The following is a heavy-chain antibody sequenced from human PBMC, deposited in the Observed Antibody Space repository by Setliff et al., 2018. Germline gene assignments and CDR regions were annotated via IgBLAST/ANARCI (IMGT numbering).Heavy chain of an antibody. D-gene: IGHD3-3*01. CDR3: ARWNGSGYFYY. V-gene: IGHV1-69*11. CDR2: IIPILETT. Sequence: SVKVSCKVSGGAFSNYGLSWVRQAPGQGLLWMGRIIPILETTNYAQNFQGRVSITADESTRTAYMELSSLTFEDTAVYYCARWNGSGYFYYWGQGTWVTVPQ. J-gene: IGHJ4*02. CDR1: GGAFSNYG.